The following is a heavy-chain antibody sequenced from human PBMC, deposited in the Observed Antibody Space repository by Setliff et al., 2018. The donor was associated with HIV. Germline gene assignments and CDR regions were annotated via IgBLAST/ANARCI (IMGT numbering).Heavy chain of an antibody. Sequence: SETLSLTCTVSGASLSRCTYYWGWIRQPPGKGLEWIGTMYSSGTTYYNPSRKSRVTISVDTAKNQFSLRLTSVTAADTARYYCARGSHGTSWTDYWGQGTLVTVSS. CDR3: ARGSHGTSWTDY. D-gene: IGHD6-13*01. CDR2: MYSSGTT. CDR1: GASLSRCTYY. V-gene: IGHV4-39*01. J-gene: IGHJ4*02.